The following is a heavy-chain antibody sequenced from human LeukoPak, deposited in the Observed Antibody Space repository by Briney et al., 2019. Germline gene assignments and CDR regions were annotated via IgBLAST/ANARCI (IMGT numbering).Heavy chain of an antibody. CDR3: ARGLNWGGEFDY. CDR2: IYYSGST. Sequence: SETLSLTCTVSGGSISSYYWGWIRQPPGKGLEWIGYIYYSGSTNYNPSLKSRVTISVDTSKNQFSLKLSSVTAADTAVYYCARGLNWGGEFDYWGQGTLVTVSS. V-gene: IGHV4-59*01. CDR1: GGSISSYY. D-gene: IGHD7-27*01. J-gene: IGHJ4*02.